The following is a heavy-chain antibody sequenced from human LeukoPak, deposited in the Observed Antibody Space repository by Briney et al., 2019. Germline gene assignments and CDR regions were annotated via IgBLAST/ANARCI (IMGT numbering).Heavy chain of an antibody. CDR2: IGTRSNPI. D-gene: IGHD1-26*01. V-gene: IGHV3-11*01. Sequence: PGGSLRLSCAAAGFSFSDFYMSWIRQAPGMGLELISYIGTRSNPIYYADSVKGRFTISRDDAKNSLYLQMTSLRDEDTAVYFCAREARGSGRDFDYWGQGILVPVSS. CDR3: AREARGSGRDFDY. CDR1: GFSFSDFY. J-gene: IGHJ4*02.